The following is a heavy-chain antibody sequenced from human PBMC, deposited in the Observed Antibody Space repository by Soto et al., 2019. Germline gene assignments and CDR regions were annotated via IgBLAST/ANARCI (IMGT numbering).Heavy chain of an antibody. CDR2: ISAYSGNT. V-gene: IGHV1-18*01. J-gene: IGHJ6*02. D-gene: IGHD2-2*01. CDR1: GYTFTSYG. Sequence: ASVKVSCKASGYTFTSYGISWVRQAPGQGLEWMGWISAYSGNTNYAQKLQGRVTMTTDTSTSTAYMELRSLRSDDTAVYYCASSTTLYYYGMDVWGQGTTVTVSS. CDR3: ASSTTLYYYGMDV.